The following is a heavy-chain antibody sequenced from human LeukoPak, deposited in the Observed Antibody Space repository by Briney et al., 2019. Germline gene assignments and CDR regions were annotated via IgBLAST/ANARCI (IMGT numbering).Heavy chain of an antibody. V-gene: IGHV3-11*01. CDR1: GFTFSDYY. J-gene: IGHJ4*02. CDR2: ISSSGSTI. D-gene: IGHD6-13*01. Sequence: GGSLRLSCAASGFTFSDYYMSWIRQAPGKGLEWVSYISSSGSTIYYADSVKGRFTISRDNAKNSLYLQMNSLRAEGTAVYYCARDARQQLVERFDYWGQGTLVTVSS. CDR3: ARDARQQLVERFDY.